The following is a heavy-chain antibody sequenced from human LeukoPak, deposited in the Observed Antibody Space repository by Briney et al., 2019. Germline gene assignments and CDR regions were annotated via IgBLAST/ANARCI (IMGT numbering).Heavy chain of an antibody. D-gene: IGHD6-19*01. J-gene: IGHJ5*02. V-gene: IGHV4-38-2*02. CDR3: ARPVAGTMGWFDP. Sequence: SETLSLTCTVSGYSISSGYYWGWIRQPPGKGLEWIGRIYHSGGTYYSPSLKSRVTISVDTSKNQFSLKLSSVTAADTAVYYCARPVAGTMGWFDPWGQGTLVTVSS. CDR2: IYHSGGT. CDR1: GYSISSGYY.